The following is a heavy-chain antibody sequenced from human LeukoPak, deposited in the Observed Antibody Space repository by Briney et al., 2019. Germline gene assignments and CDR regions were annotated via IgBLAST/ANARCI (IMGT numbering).Heavy chain of an antibody. Sequence: GGSLRLSCAASGFTFSSYAMHWVRQAPGKGLEWVAVISYDGSNKYYADSVKGRFTISRDNSKNTLYLQMNSLRAEDTAVYYCARGYSYYDILTGYYLDYWGQGTLVTVSS. CDR1: GFTFSSYA. J-gene: IGHJ4*02. D-gene: IGHD3-9*01. CDR3: ARGYSYYDILTGYYLDY. CDR2: ISYDGSNK. V-gene: IGHV3-30-3*01.